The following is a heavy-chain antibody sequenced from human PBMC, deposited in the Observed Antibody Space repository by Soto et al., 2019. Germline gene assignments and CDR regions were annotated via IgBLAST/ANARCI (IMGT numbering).Heavy chain of an antibody. V-gene: IGHV1-69*13. J-gene: IGHJ4*02. Sequence: GASVKVSCKASGGTFSSYAISWVRQAPGQGLEWMGGIIPIFGTANYAQKFQGRVTITADESTSTAYMELSSLRSEDTAVYYCARDSTGIAAPKTTGPHYFDYWGQGTLVTVS. CDR2: IIPIFGTA. CDR1: GGTFSSYA. CDR3: ARDSTGIAAPKTTGPHYFDY. D-gene: IGHD6-13*01.